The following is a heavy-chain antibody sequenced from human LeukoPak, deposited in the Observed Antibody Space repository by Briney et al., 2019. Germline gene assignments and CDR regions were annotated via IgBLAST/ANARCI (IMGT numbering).Heavy chain of an antibody. Sequence: GGSLRLSCAASGFTFDDYGMSWVRQAPGKGLEWVSGINWNGGSTGYADSVKGRFTISRDNAKNSLYLQMNSLRAEDTAVYYCARVNGGYSYGYYFDYWGQGTLVTVSS. V-gene: IGHV3-20*04. J-gene: IGHJ4*02. CDR1: GFTFDDYG. D-gene: IGHD5-18*01. CDR2: INWNGGST. CDR3: ARVNGGYSYGYYFDY.